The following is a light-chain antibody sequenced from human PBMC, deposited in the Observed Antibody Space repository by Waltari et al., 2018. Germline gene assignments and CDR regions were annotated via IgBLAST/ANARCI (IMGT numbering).Light chain of an antibody. Sequence: AIQLTQSPSSLSASVGDRVTITCRASQGISSALAWYQQKPGKAPKLLIYDASSLESGVPSSFSGSGSGTDFTLTISSLQPEDFATYYCQQFNNYLLTFGGGTKVEIK. V-gene: IGKV1D-13*01. CDR2: DAS. J-gene: IGKJ4*01. CDR1: QGISSA. CDR3: QQFNNYLLT.